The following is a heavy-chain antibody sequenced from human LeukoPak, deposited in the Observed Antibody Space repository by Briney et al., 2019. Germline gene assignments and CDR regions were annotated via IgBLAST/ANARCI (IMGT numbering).Heavy chain of an antibody. D-gene: IGHD6-13*01. CDR2: ISAYNGNT. CDR1: GDTFTSYG. Sequence: EASVKVSCKDSGDTFTSYGMSWVRQAPGQGLEWMGWISAYNGNTNYAQKLQGRVTMTTDTSTSTAYMELRSLRSDDTAVYYCASVQSVTYSSSWYEDAFDIWGQGTMVTVSS. V-gene: IGHV1-18*01. CDR3: ASVQSVTYSSSWYEDAFDI. J-gene: IGHJ3*02.